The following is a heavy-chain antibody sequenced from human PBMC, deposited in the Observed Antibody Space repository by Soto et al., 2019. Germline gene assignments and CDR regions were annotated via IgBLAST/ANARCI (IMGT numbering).Heavy chain of an antibody. V-gene: IGHV1-3*01. D-gene: IGHD6-19*01. J-gene: IGHJ4*02. CDR2: INAGNGNT. CDR1: GYTFTSYA. CDR3: ARGPPQGRGWCPDY. Sequence: GASVKVSCKASGYTFTSYAMHWVRQAPGQRLEWMGWINAGNGNTKYSQKFQGRVTITRDTSASTAYMELNSLRAEDTAVYYCARGPPQGRGWCPDYWGQGTLVTVSS.